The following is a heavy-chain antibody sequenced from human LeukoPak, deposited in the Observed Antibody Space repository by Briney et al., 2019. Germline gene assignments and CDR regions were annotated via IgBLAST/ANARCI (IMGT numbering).Heavy chain of an antibody. CDR2: IYYSEST. Sequence: SETLSLTCTVSGGPISSGDYYWSWIRQPPGKGLEWIGYIYYSESTYYNPSLKSRVTISVDTSKNQFSLKLSSVTAADTAVYYCARDYYYGSGTEYYYYGMDVWGKGTTVTVSS. V-gene: IGHV4-30-4*01. CDR3: ARDYYYGSGTEYYYYGMDV. J-gene: IGHJ6*04. D-gene: IGHD3-10*01. CDR1: GGPISSGDYY.